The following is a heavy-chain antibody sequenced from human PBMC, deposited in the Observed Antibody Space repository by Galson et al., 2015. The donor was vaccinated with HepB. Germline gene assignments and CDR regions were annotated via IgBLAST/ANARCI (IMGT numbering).Heavy chain of an antibody. Sequence: SLRLSCAASGFTSSSYSMNWVRQAPGKGLEWVSSISSSRSYIDYADPVKGRFTISRDNAKNSLYLQMNSLTVEDTGVYYCARSRPTRFHYYYGMDVWGQGTTVTVS. D-gene: IGHD1-1*01. CDR1: GFTSSSYS. CDR2: ISSSRSYI. J-gene: IGHJ6*02. V-gene: IGHV3-21*01. CDR3: ARSRPTRFHYYYGMDV.